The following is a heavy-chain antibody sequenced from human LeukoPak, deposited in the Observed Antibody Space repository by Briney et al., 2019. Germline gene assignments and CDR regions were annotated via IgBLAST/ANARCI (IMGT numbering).Heavy chain of an antibody. CDR1: GYSFTTYW. CDR2: IYSGDSDT. V-gene: IGHV5-51*01. D-gene: IGHD3-9*01. Sequence: GESLKISCEASGYSFTTYWITWVRQMPGKGLEWMAIIYSGDSDTRYSPSFQGQVTISVDKSISTAYLQWSSLKASDTAMYYCASWFDAFDIWGQGAMVTVSS. CDR3: ASWFDAFDI. J-gene: IGHJ3*02.